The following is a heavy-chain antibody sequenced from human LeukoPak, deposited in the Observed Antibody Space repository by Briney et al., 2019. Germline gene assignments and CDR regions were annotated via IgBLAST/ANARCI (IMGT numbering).Heavy chain of an antibody. CDR2: INPNSGGT. D-gene: IGHD5-18*01. CDR1: GYTFTGYY. V-gene: IGHV1-2*02. Sequence: ASVKVSCKASGYTFTGYYMHWVRQAPGQGLEWMGWINPNSGGTNYAQKFQGRVTMTRDTSISTAYIELSRLRSDDTAVYYCARDRDSYGNGLDYWGQGTLVTVSS. CDR3: ARDRDSYGNGLDY. J-gene: IGHJ4*02.